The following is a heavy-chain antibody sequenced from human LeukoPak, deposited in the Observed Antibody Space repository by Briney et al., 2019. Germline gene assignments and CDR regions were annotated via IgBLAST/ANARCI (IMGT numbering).Heavy chain of an antibody. CDR2: IKQDGREK. CDR3: ERGQLVSYYYGSSDHYYYYYYMDV. J-gene: IGHJ6*03. V-gene: IGHV3-7*01. D-gene: IGHD3-10*01. Sequence: GGSLRLSCAASGFTFSSHWMSWVRQAPGKGLESVANIKQDGREKDYVDSGKGRFTIPRDNAKNSLYLQMNSLRAEDTAVYYCERGQLVSYYYGSSDHYYYYYYMDVWGKGTTVTISS. CDR1: GFTFSSHW.